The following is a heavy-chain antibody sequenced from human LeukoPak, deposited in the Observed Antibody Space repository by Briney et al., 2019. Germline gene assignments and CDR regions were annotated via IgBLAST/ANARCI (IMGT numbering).Heavy chain of an antibody. Sequence: GGSLRLSCASSGFTFSSYGISWVRQAPGNGLEWISAIIGSGGSTYYADSVKGRFTISRDNSKNTLYLQMNSLRAEDTAVYYCAKDSSSWTFGYWGQGTLVSASS. CDR2: IIGSGGST. CDR1: GFTFSSYG. CDR3: AKDSSSWTFGY. J-gene: IGHJ4*02. V-gene: IGHV3-23*01. D-gene: IGHD6-13*01.